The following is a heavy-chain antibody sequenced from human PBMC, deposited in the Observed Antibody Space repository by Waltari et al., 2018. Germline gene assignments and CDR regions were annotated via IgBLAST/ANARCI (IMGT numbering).Heavy chain of an antibody. V-gene: IGHV1-69*01. CDR1: GYTFTGYY. D-gene: IGHD4-17*01. CDR2: IIPIVGTA. CDR3: AREDYGDYGVDY. J-gene: IGHJ4*02. Sequence: QVQLVQSGAEVKKPGASVKVSCKASGYTFTGYYIHWVRQAPGQGLEWMGRIIPIVGTANYAQKFQGRVTITADESTSTAYMELSSLRSEDTAVYYCAREDYGDYGVDYWGQGTLVTVSS.